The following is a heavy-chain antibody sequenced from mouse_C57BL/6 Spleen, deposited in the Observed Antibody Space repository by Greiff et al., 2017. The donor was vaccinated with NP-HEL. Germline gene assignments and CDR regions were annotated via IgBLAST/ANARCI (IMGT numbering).Heavy chain of an antibody. CDR3: TTGGYDGYFDV. V-gene: IGHV14-1*01. CDR2: IDPEDGDT. D-gene: IGHD2-2*01. CDR1: GFNIKDYY. Sequence: EVQLQQSGAELVRPGASVKLSCTASGFNIKDYYMHWVKQRPEQGLEWIGRIDPEDGDTEYAPKFQGKATMTAETSSNTAYLQLSSLTSEDTAVYYCTTGGYDGYFDVWGTGTTVTVSS. J-gene: IGHJ1*03.